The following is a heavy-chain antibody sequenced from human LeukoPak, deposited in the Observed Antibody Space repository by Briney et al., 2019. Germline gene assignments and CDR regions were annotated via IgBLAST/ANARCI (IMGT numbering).Heavy chain of an antibody. CDR3: ARVFSGYFDY. CDR2: IYSGGST. CDR1: GFSFSSEA. D-gene: IGHD3-3*02. V-gene: IGHV3-53*01. Sequence: GSLRLSCAASGFSFSSEAMNWVRQAPGKGLEWVSVIYSGGSTYYADSVKGRFTISRDNSKNTLYLQMNSLRAEDTAVYYCARVFSGYFDYWGQGTLVPSPQ. J-gene: IGHJ4*02.